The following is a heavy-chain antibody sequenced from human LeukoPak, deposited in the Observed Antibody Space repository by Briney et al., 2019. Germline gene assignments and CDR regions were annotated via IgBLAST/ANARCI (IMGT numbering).Heavy chain of an antibody. CDR1: GFTFSSYS. J-gene: IGHJ4*01. D-gene: IGHD3-3*01. CDR2: ISSSSSTI. CDR3: ARDGYYDFWSGYYTRGYFDY. V-gene: IGHV3-48*01. Sequence: GGSLRLSCAASGFTFSSYSMNWVRQAPGKGLEWVSYISSSSSTIYYADSVKGRFTISRDNAKNSLYLQMNSLRAEDTAVYYCARDGYYDFWSGYYTRGYFDYWGQEPWSPSPQ.